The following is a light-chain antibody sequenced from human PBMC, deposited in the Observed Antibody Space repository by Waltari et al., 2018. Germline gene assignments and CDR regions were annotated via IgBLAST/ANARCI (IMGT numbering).Light chain of an antibody. Sequence: SYVLTQPPSVSVAPGQTARITCGGSDIGDKRVHGYQHKTGQAPLLDVYDDTDRPSGIPGRISGSNSGYTATLSITRVEAGDEADYYCQVWDSDGDYVVFGGGTKLIVL. CDR2: DDT. CDR1: DIGDKR. J-gene: IGLJ2*01. V-gene: IGLV3-21*02. CDR3: QVWDSDGDYVV.